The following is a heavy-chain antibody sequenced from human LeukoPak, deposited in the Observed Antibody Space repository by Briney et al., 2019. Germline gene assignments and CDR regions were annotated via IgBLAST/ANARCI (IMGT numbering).Heavy chain of an antibody. CDR1: GGTFSSYA. CDR3: ARAPGYYYYMDV. V-gene: IGHV1-69*13. CDR2: IIPIFGTA. Sequence: SVKVSCKASGGTFSSYAISWVRQAPGQGLEWMGGIIPIFGTANYAQKFQGRVRITPDESTSTAYMELSSLRSEDTAVYYCARAPGYYYYMDVWGKGTTVTVSS. J-gene: IGHJ6*03.